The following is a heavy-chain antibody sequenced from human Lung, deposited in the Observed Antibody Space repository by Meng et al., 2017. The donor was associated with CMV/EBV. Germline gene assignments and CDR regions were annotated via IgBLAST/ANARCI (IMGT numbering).Heavy chain of an antibody. Sequence: SCRGSGFTFTDYWIAWVRHMPGKGLEWVGTLYPGDSETRYNPFFQGQVTISADKSLGTAYLQWNSLKASDTAMYYCARRRALTDSWFSKFDVWGQGALVTVSS. J-gene: IGHJ4*03. CDR2: LYPGDSET. CDR3: ARRRALTDSWFSKFDV. CDR1: GFTFTDYW. D-gene: IGHD3-22*01. V-gene: IGHV5-51*01.